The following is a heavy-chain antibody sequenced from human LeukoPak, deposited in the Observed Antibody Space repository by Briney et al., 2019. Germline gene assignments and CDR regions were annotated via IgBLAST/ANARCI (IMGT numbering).Heavy chain of an antibody. J-gene: IGHJ6*03. CDR3: ARYDFWSGSPYYYYYYMDV. Sequence: ASVKVSCKASGYTFTSYGISWVRQAPGQGLEWMGWISAYNGNTNYAQKLQGRVTMTTDTSTSTAYMELSSLRSEDTAVYYCARYDFWSGSPYYYYYYMDVWGKGTTVTVSS. CDR2: ISAYNGNT. V-gene: IGHV1-18*01. D-gene: IGHD3-3*01. CDR1: GYTFTSYG.